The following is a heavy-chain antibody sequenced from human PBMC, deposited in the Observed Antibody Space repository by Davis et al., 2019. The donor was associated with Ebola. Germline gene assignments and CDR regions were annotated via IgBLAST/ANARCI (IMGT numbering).Heavy chain of an antibody. V-gene: IGHV4-4*02. CDR1: GGSISSSNW. Sequence: MPSETLSLTCAVSGGSISSSNWWSWVRQPPGKGLEWIGEIYHSGSTNYNPSLKSRVTISVDKSKNQLSLKLSSVTAAATAGYYCARGGGGYCSSTSCYRYYGMDVWGQGTTVTVSS. D-gene: IGHD2-2*01. J-gene: IGHJ6*02. CDR2: IYHSGST. CDR3: ARGGGGYCSSTSCYRYYGMDV.